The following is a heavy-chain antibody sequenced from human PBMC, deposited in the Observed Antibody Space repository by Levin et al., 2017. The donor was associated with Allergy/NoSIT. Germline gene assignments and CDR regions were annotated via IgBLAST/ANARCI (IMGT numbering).Heavy chain of an antibody. CDR1: GGSISSGGYS. J-gene: IGHJ3*01. CDR3: AREPNDPGNVFDF. CDR2: IYHSGTT. Sequence: SQTLSLTCTVSGGSISSGGYSWNWIRQPPGKGLQWIGYIYHSGTTYYNPSLKSRVTISVDRSQNQFSLQLRSVTAADTAVYYCAREPNDPGNVFDFWGQGTMVTVSS. V-gene: IGHV4-30-2*01. D-gene: IGHD2-8*01.